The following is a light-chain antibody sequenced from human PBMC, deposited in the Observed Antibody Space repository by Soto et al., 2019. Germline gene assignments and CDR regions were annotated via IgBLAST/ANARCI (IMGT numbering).Light chain of an antibody. Sequence: IQMPHSPSSLSASVGDRVTITCRASQSISSYLNWYQQKPGKAPKLLIYAASSLQSGVPSRFSGSGSGTDFTLTISSLQPEDFATYYCQQSYSNPRTFGQGTKVDIK. CDR3: QQSYSNPRT. CDR2: AAS. J-gene: IGKJ1*01. CDR1: QSISSY. V-gene: IGKV1-39*01.